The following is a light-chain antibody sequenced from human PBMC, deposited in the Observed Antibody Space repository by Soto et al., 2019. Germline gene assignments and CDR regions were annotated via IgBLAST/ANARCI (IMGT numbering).Light chain of an antibody. CDR2: EVN. J-gene: IGLJ1*01. Sequence: QSALTQTPSASRTPGQSVTIPCTATSSDVGNYDYVTWFQHHSGKAPKLIIYEVNWRPSGVSDRLSGSKSSNMASLTISGRQAEDEADYFCFSDAGAGTFIFGTGTKVTVL. CDR3: FSDAGAGTFI. CDR1: SSDVGNYDY. V-gene: IGLV2-23*02.